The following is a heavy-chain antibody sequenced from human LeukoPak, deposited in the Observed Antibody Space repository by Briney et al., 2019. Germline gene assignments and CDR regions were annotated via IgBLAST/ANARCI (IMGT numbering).Heavy chain of an antibody. CDR3: ASTSTVADLFDY. CDR1: GFTFSSYG. J-gene: IGHJ4*02. V-gene: IGHV3-30*03. CDR2: ISYDGSNK. D-gene: IGHD6-19*01. Sequence: PGGSLRLSCAASGFTFSSYGMHWVRQAPGKGLEWVAVISYDGSNKYYADSVKGRFTISRDNSKNTLYLQMNSLRAEDTAVYYCASTSTVADLFDYWGQGTLVTVSS.